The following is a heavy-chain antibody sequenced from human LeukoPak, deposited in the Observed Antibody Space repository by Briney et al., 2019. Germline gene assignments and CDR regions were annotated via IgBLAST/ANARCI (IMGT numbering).Heavy chain of an antibody. CDR2: IYYSGSF. CDR3: ARDLPPNYYDSSGQPEGFDY. Sequence: SETLSPTCTVSGGSISTYFWSWIRQPPGKGLEWIGYIYYSGSFNYNPSLKSRVTISVDTSKNQFSLKLSSVTAADTAVYYCARDLPPNYYDSSGQPEGFDYWGQGTLVTVSS. D-gene: IGHD3-22*01. CDR1: GGSISTYF. J-gene: IGHJ4*02. V-gene: IGHV4-59*12.